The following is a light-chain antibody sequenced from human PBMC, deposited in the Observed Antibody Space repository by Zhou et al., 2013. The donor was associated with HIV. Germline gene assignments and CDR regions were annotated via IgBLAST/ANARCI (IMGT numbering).Light chain of an antibody. J-gene: IGKJ2*04. CDR1: QSISSS. CDR3: QHYNTFSCS. CDR2: RAS. V-gene: IGKV1-5*03. Sequence: DVQMTQSPSTMSASVGDRVTFTCRASQSISSSLAWYQHKPGKAPKLLIYRASTLETGVPSRFSGSGFETEFTLTISSLQPDDFATYYCQHYNTFSCSFGQGTKLEIK.